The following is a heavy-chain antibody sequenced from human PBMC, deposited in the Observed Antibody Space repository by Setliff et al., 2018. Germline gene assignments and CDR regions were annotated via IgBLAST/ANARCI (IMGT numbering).Heavy chain of an antibody. D-gene: IGHD6-13*01. CDR3: ARGYSSSWYSVFDY. J-gene: IGHJ4*02. V-gene: IGHV3-48*01. Sequence: PGESLKISCAASGFTFSSYSMNWVRQAPGKGLEWVSYISSSSSTIYYADSVKGRFTISRDNAKNSLYLQMNSLRAEDTAVYYCARGYSSSWYSVFDYWGQGTLVTVSS. CDR1: GFTFSSYS. CDR2: ISSSSSTI.